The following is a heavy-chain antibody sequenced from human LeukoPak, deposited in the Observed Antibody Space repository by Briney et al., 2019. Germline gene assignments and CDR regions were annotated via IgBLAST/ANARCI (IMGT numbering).Heavy chain of an antibody. D-gene: IGHD3-10*01. CDR1: GGSISSGDYY. CDR2: IYYSGST. CDR3: ARGGVWFGEPINWFDP. V-gene: IGHV4-30-4*01. J-gene: IGHJ5*02. Sequence: SETLSLTCTVSGGSISSGDYYWSWIRQPPGKGLEWIGYIYYSGSTYYNPSLKSRVTISVDTSKNQFSLKLSSVTAADTAVYYCARGGVWFGEPINWFDPWSQGTLVTVSS.